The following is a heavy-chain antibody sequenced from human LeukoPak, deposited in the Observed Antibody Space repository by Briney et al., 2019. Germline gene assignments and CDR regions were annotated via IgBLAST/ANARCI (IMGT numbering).Heavy chain of an antibody. J-gene: IGHJ6*03. CDR1: GGTFSSYA. CDR3: ARVGCGGDCYSGYYYYYMDV. V-gene: IGHV1-69*13. CDR2: IIPIFGTA. D-gene: IGHD2-21*02. Sequence: SVKVSCKASGGTFSSYAISWVRQAPGQGLEWMGGIIPIFGTANYAQKFQGRVTITADESTSTAYMELSSLRSEDTAVYYCARVGCGGDCYSGYYYYYMDVWGKGTTVTISS.